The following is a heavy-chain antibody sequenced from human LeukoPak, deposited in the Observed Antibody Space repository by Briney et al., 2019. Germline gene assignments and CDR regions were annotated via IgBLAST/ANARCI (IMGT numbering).Heavy chain of an antibody. V-gene: IGHV4-59*08. Sequence: SETLSLTCTVSGGSISSYYWSWIRQPPRKGLEWIGYIYYSGSTNYNPPLKSRVTISVDASKNQFSLKLSSVTAADTAVYYCARQNRAFDAFDIWGQGTMVTVSS. D-gene: IGHD3-10*01. J-gene: IGHJ3*02. CDR2: IYYSGST. CDR3: ARQNRAFDAFDI. CDR1: GGSISSYY.